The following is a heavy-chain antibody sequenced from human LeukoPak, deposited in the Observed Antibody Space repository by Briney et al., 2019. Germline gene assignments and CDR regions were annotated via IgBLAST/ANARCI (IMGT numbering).Heavy chain of an antibody. V-gene: IGHV3-23*01. J-gene: IGHJ4*02. D-gene: IGHD3-10*01. Sequence: GGSLRLSCAASEFTFSSYGMSWVRQAPGKGLERVSAISGSGGSTYYADSVKGRFTISRDNSKNTLYLQMNSLRAEDTAVYYCAKELWFGDPTFDYWGQGTLVTVSS. CDR1: EFTFSSYG. CDR2: ISGSGGST. CDR3: AKELWFGDPTFDY.